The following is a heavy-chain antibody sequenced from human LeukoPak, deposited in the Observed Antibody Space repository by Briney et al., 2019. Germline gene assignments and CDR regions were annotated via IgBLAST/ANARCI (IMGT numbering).Heavy chain of an antibody. V-gene: IGHV4-34*01. D-gene: IGHD5-18*01. CDR3: ARDRGVDTGFDY. Sequence: PSETLSLTCTVSGGSISSYYWSWIRQPPGKGLEWIGEINHSGSTNYNPSLKSRVTMSVDTSKNQFSLKLSSVTAADTAVYYCARDRGVDTGFDYWGQGTLVTVSS. CDR2: INHSGST. CDR1: GGSISSYY. J-gene: IGHJ4*02.